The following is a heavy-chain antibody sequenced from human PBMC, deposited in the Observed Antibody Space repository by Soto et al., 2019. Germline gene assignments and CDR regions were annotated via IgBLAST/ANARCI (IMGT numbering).Heavy chain of an antibody. Sequence: QVQLQQWGAGLLKPSETLSLTCAVYGGSFSGYYWSWIRQPPGKGLEWIGEINHSGSTNYNPSLKSRVTISVDTSKNQFSLKLSSVTAADTAVYYCAREGGSHKRITMVRGVIRPFDYWSQGTLVTVSS. CDR3: AREGGSHKRITMVRGVIRPFDY. CDR1: GGSFSGYY. D-gene: IGHD3-10*01. CDR2: INHSGST. V-gene: IGHV4-34*01. J-gene: IGHJ4*02.